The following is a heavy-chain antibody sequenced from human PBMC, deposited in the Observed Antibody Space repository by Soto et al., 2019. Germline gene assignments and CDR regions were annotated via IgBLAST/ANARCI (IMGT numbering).Heavy chain of an antibody. CDR3: ARSLTEGYCTITGCYTRPLYGMDV. D-gene: IGHD2-2*02. CDR2: INPNSGGT. V-gene: IGHV1-2*02. J-gene: IGHJ6*02. Sequence: ASVKVSYKASGYTFSGYYIHWLRQAPGQGLEWMGWINPNSGGTNYEQKFQGRVTVTRDTPTSTAYMELSRLTSDDTAVYYCARSLTEGYCTITGCYTRPLYGMDVWGQGTTVTVSS. CDR1: GYTFSGYY.